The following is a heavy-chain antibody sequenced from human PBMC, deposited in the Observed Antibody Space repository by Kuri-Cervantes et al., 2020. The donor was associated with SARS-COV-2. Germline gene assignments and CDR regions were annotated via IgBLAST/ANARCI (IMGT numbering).Heavy chain of an antibody. CDR3: ARVPRSSSQTY. Sequence: GESLKISCTASGFTFSSHCMSWVRQAPGKGLEWVANIKEDGSEKHYVDSVKGRFTISRDNAKNSLYLQMNSLRAEDTAVYYCARVPRSSSQTYWGQGTLVTVSS. CDR2: IKEDGSEK. D-gene: IGHD6-6*01. CDR1: GFTFSSHC. J-gene: IGHJ4*02. V-gene: IGHV3-7*01.